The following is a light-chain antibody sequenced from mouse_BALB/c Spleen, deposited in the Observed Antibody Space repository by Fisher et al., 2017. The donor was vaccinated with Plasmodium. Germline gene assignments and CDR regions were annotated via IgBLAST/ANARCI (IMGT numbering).Light chain of an antibody. V-gene: IGKV5-43*01. CDR1: QSIASN. J-gene: IGKJ5*01. Sequence: DIVLTQSPATLSVTPGDSVSLSCRASQSIASNLHWYQQKSHESPRLLINYTSQSISGIPSRLSGSGSGTDFTLSINSVETEDFGMYFCQQSNSWPLTFGAGTKLELK. CDR3: QQSNSWPLT. CDR2: YTS.